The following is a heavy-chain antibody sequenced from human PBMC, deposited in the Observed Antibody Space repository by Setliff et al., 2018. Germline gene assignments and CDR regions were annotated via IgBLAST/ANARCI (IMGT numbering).Heavy chain of an antibody. CDR3: ATARWGYQYGSGSLFDD. CDR2: ISTTGRYK. J-gene: IGHJ4*02. V-gene: IGHV3-21*04. D-gene: IGHD3-10*01. Sequence: GGSLRLSCAASGFTFSDHSMNWVRQAPGQGLEWVSSISTTGRYKFFADSVEGRFTVSRDNAKNSLYLEMNSLRADDTALYYCATARWGYQYGSGSLFDDWGQGTLVTV. CDR1: GFTFSDHS.